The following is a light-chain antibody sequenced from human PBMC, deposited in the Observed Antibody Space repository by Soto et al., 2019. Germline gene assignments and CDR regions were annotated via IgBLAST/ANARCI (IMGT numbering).Light chain of an antibody. CDR1: QSVSSN. V-gene: IGKV3-15*01. CDR3: QQYNSWYS. Sequence: EVVMTQSPATLSVSPGERATLSCRASQSVSSNLAWYQQKPGQAPRLLIYGASTRDTGIPARFSGSGSGTEFTLTISSLQSEDFAVYYCQQYNSWYSFGQGTKLEIK. CDR2: GAS. J-gene: IGKJ2*03.